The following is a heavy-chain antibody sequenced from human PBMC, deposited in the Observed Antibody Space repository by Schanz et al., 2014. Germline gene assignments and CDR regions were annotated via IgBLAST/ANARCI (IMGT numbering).Heavy chain of an antibody. J-gene: IGHJ4*02. CDR3: AKGRRGYFDSSGSYWGTFDF. D-gene: IGHD3-22*01. CDR2: ISASGGST. Sequence: EVQLLDSGGGLVQPGGSLRLSCAASGFTFSTYAMSWVRQAPGKGLEWVSTISASGGSTYYADSVKGRFTISRDNSKNILYLQMNSLRAEDTAVYYCAKGRRGYFDSSGSYWGTFDFWGQGTLVTVSS. CDR1: GFTFSTYA. V-gene: IGHV3-23*01.